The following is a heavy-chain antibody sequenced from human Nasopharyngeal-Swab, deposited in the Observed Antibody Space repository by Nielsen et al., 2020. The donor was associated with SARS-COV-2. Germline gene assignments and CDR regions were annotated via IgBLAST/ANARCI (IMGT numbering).Heavy chain of an antibody. CDR1: GFTFSSYE. CDR3: AKDLGYCSGGSCYGDAFDI. CDR2: ISRSGGTI. J-gene: IGHJ3*02. D-gene: IGHD2-15*01. Sequence: GESLKISCAASGFTFSSYEMNWVRQVPGKGLEWVSYISRSGGTIYYADSVKGRFTISRDNAKNSLYLQMNSLRAEDTAVYYCAKDLGYCSGGSCYGDAFDIWGQGTMVTVSS. V-gene: IGHV3-48*03.